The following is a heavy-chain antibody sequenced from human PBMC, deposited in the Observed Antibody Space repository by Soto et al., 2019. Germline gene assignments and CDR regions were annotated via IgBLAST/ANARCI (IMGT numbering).Heavy chain of an antibody. V-gene: IGHV4-34*01. CDR2: INHSGST. D-gene: IGHD3-10*01. CDR1: GGSFSGYY. CDR3: AASWVTHYYGSGSYYPNYYGMDV. Sequence: QVQLQQWGAGLLKPSETLSLTCAVYGGSFSGYYWSWIRQPPGKGLEWIGEINHSGSTNYNPSLKSRVTISVDPSKTQFALKLSSATAADTAVYYCAASWVTHYYGSGSYYPNYYGMDVWGQGTTVTVSS. J-gene: IGHJ6*02.